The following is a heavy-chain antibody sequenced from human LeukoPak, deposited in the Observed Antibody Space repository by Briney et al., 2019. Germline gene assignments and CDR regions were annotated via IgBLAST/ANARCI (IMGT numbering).Heavy chain of an antibody. CDR3: VVGGRVVATIQLDS. J-gene: IGHJ4*02. V-gene: IGHV3-66*01. CDR2: MYSGGEA. CDR1: GFIVSNYY. D-gene: IGHD5-12*01. Sequence: PGGSLPLTRVASGFIVSNYYMSWVRQAPGKGLEWVSVMYSGGEAYYADYVKGRFTISRDNSKNTLDLQMDSLRVEDTAVYYCVVGGRVVATIQLDSWGQGPLVTV.